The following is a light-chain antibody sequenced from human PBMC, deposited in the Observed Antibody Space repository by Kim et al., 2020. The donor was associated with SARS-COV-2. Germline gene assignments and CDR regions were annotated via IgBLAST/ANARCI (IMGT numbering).Light chain of an antibody. CDR2: DTS. V-gene: IGKV3-20*01. J-gene: IGKJ2*01. Sequence: LSLGERVALSCRDSQSVRGSHLAWYQHKPGQAPRLLIYDTSSRATGIPDRFSGSVSGTDFTLTIGRLEPEDVAIYYCQHYGGPPYTFGQGTKLEI. CDR1: QSVRGSH. CDR3: QHYGGPPYT.